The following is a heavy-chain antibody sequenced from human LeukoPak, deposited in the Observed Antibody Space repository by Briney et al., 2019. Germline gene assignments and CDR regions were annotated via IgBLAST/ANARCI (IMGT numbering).Heavy chain of an antibody. V-gene: IGHV4-59*01. CDR3: ARLRSGMDV. Sequence: SETLSLTCTVSGGSINSYYWTWLRQPPGKGLEWIANVYNNGSTNYNPSVKSRVTISVDMFKNLFSLKLTSVTAADTAVYYCARLRSGMDVWGQGTTVTVSS. CDR1: GGSINSYY. J-gene: IGHJ6*02. CDR2: VYNNGST.